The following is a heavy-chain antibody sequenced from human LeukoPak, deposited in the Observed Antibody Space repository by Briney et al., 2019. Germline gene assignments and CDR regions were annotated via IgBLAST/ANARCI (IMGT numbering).Heavy chain of an antibody. CDR1: GGSISSYY. J-gene: IGHJ3*02. CDR3: ARIKKVNAFDI. CDR2: IYTSGST. Sequence: SETLSLTCTVSGGSISSYYWSWIRQPPGKGLEWIGYIYTSGSTDYNPSLKSRVTISVDTSKNQFSLKLSSVTAADTAVYYCARIKKVNAFDIWGQGTMVTVSS. D-gene: IGHD2-21*01. V-gene: IGHV4-4*09.